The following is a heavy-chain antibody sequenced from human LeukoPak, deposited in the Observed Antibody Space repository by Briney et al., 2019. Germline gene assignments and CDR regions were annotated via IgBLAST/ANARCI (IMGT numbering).Heavy chain of an antibody. Sequence: SETLSLTCTVSGGSISSYYWSWIRQPPGKGLEWIGYIYYSGSTNYNPSLKSRVTISVDTSKNQFSLKLSSVTAADTAVYYCARLRAAAGPYNWFDPWGQGPLVTVSS. CDR3: ARLRAAAGPYNWFDP. D-gene: IGHD6-13*01. CDR2: IYYSGST. J-gene: IGHJ5*02. CDR1: GGSISSYY. V-gene: IGHV4-59*08.